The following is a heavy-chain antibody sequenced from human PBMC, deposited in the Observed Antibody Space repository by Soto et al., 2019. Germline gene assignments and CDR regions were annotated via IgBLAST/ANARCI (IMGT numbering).Heavy chain of an antibody. D-gene: IGHD1-26*01. Sequence: QVQLVQSGAEVKKPGASVKVSCKASGYIFASYGISWVRQAPGQGLEWMGWISAYNGNTNYAQKLQGRVTMSTDTSTSTACMELRSLRSDDTAVYYCGRSVGLSYGMDVWGQGTTVTVSS. CDR2: ISAYNGNT. CDR3: GRSVGLSYGMDV. V-gene: IGHV1-18*01. J-gene: IGHJ6*02. CDR1: GYIFASYG.